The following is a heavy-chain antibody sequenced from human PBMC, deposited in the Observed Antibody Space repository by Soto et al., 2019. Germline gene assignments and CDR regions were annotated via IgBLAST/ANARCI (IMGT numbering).Heavy chain of an antibody. CDR2: IWYDGSNK. J-gene: IGHJ4*02. V-gene: IGHV3-33*03. Sequence: GGSLRLSCAASGFTFSSYGMHWVRQAPGKGLEWVAVIWYDGSNKYYADSVKGRFTISRDNAKNTLYLQMNSLRAEDTAIYYCACGISTAEVVFDYWGQGTLVTVSS. D-gene: IGHD6-13*01. CDR1: GFTFSSYG. CDR3: ACGISTAEVVFDY.